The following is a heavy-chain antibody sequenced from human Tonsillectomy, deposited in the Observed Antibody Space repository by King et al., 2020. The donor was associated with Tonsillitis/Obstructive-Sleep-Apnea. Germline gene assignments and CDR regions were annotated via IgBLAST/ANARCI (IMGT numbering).Heavy chain of an antibody. J-gene: IGHJ4*02. D-gene: IGHD3-3*01. CDR1: GFTFSSYG. CDR3: AKESVRFLEWLASFDY. Sequence: VQLVESGGGVVQPGRSLRLSCAASGFTFSSYGMHWVRQAPGKGLEWVAVISYDGSNKYYAESVKGRFTISSDNSKNTLYLQMNSLRAEDTAVYYCAKESVRFLEWLASFDYWGQGTLVTVSS. V-gene: IGHV3-30*18. CDR2: ISYDGSNK.